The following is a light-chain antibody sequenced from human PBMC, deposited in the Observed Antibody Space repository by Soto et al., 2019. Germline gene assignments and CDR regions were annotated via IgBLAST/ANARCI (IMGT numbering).Light chain of an antibody. CDR3: QSSDSSMSGSV. CDR1: SSNIGAGYD. J-gene: IGLJ3*02. Sequence: QSVLTQPPSVSGAPGQRVTISCTGSSSNIGAGYDVYWYQQLPGTAPKLLIYGNSNRPSGVPDRFSGSKSGTSASLAITGLQAEDEADYYCQSSDSSMSGSVFGGGTKLTVL. CDR2: GNS. V-gene: IGLV1-40*01.